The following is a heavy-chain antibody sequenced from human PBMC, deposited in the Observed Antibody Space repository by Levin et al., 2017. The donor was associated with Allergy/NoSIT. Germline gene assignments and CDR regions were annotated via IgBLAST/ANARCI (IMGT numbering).Heavy chain of an antibody. J-gene: IGHJ6*02. D-gene: IGHD6-19*01. CDR3: ARDRRSVAGRDYYYYGMDV. V-gene: IGHV1-69*13. Sequence: ASVKVSCKASGGTFSSYAISWVRQAPGQGLEWMGGIIPIFGTANYAQKFQGRVTITADESTSTAYMELSSLRSEDTAVYYCARDRRSVAGRDYYYYGMDVWGQGTTVTVSS. CDR2: IIPIFGTA. CDR1: GGTFSSYA.